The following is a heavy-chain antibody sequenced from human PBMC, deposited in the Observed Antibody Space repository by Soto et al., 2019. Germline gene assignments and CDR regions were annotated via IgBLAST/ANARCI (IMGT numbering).Heavy chain of an antibody. CDR2: IYYSGST. CDR3: ARLVPPTVAYDY. J-gene: IGHJ4*02. CDR1: GGSISSSSYY. V-gene: IGHV4-39*01. D-gene: IGHD4-17*01. Sequence: QLQLQESGPGLVKPSETLSLTCTVSGGSISSSSYYWGWIRQPPGKGLEWIGSIYYSGSTYYNPCLKSRVPISVDTSKDQFSLKLSSVTAADTAVYYCARLVPPTVAYDYWCQGTLVTVSS.